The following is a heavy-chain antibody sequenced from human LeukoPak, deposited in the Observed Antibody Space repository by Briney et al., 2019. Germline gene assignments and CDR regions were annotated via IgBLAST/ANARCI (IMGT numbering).Heavy chain of an antibody. J-gene: IGHJ4*02. CDR3: ARETCSGGSCYVDY. Sequence: GGSLRLSCAASGFTVSSNYMSWVRQAPGKGLEWVSSISSSSSYIYYADSVKGRFTISRDNAKNSLYLQMNSLRAEDTAVYYCARETCSGGSCYVDYWGQGTLVTVSS. CDR2: ISSSSSYI. D-gene: IGHD2-15*01. V-gene: IGHV3-21*01. CDR1: GFTVSSNY.